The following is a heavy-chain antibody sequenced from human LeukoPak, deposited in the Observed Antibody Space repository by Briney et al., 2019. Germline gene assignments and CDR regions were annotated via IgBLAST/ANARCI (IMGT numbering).Heavy chain of an antibody. CDR2: INHSGST. Sequence: SETLSLTCAVYGGSFSGYYWSWIRQPPGKGLEWIGEINHSGSTNYNPSLKSRVTISVDTSKNQFSLKLSSVTAADTAVYYCARMYYDILTGYLIFDYWGQGTLVTVSS. CDR3: ARMYYDILTGYLIFDY. D-gene: IGHD3-9*01. V-gene: IGHV4-34*01. CDR1: GGSFSGYY. J-gene: IGHJ4*02.